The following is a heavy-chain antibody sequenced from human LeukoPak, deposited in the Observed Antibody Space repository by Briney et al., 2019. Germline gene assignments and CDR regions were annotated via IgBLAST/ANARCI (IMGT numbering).Heavy chain of an antibody. CDR1: GFPFSAFS. J-gene: IGHJ4*02. CDR2: TNSGGTST. Sequence: RPGGSLRLSCATSGFPFSAFSMSWVRQAPGKGLEWISTTNSGGTSTYYAESVKGRFTISRDNSKNTLYLQMSSLRVEDTAVYYCAKQSYARSLGEGGPGTLVSVSS. CDR3: AKQSYARSLGE. D-gene: IGHD2-8*01. V-gene: IGHV3-23*01.